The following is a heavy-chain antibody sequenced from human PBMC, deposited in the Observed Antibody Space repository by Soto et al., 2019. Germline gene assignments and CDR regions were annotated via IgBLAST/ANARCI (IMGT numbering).Heavy chain of an antibody. CDR2: ISSSGSTI. J-gene: IGHJ4*02. CDR1: GFAFSDFY. Sequence: GGSLRLSCAASGFAFSDFYMTWIRQSPGKGLEWVSYISSSGSTIYYSDSVKGRFIISRDNAKNSLYLQMSSLRAEDTAVYYCARASYDILSGYSDFRGPGTLVTVSS. V-gene: IGHV3-11*01. CDR3: ARASYDILSGYSDF. D-gene: IGHD3-9*01.